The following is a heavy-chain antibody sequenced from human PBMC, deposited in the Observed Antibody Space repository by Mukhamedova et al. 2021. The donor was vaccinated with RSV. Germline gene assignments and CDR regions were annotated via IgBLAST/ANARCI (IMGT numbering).Heavy chain of an antibody. D-gene: IGHD3-16*01. CDR2: INPSGGST. J-gene: IGHJ4*02. Sequence: APGQGLEWMGIINPSGGSTNYAQKFQGRVTMTRDTSTSTLYMEVSSLRSEDTAVYYCARGGISHGVDYWGQGPRLPSS. V-gene: IGHV1-46*01. CDR3: ARGGISHGVDY.